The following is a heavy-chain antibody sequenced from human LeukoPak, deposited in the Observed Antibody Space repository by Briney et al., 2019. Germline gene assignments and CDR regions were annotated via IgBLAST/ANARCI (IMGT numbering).Heavy chain of an antibody. V-gene: IGHV3-23*01. CDR1: GFTFSTFA. Sequence: GGSLRLSCAASGFTFSTFAMSWVRQAPGKGLERVSVMSGSGVTGTYYADSVKGRFTISRDNSKNALFLEMNSLRAEDTALYYCAKGYYGGSATHFDSWGQGILVTVSS. CDR3: AKGYYGGSATHFDS. CDR2: MSGSGVTGT. J-gene: IGHJ4*02. D-gene: IGHD4-23*01.